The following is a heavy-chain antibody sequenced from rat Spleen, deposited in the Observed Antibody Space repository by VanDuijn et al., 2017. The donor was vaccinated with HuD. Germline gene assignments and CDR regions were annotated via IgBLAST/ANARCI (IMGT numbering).Heavy chain of an antibody. CDR1: GYSITSRY. CDR2: MDYSGST. Sequence: EMQLQESGPGLVRPSQSLSLTCSVTGYSITSRYRWNWIRKFPGNKLEWMGYMDYSGSTSYNPSLRSRVSITRDTSKNQFFLQLNSVTTEDTATYYCATLGLAYYFDYWGQGVMVTVSS. J-gene: IGHJ2*01. D-gene: IGHD4-2*01. CDR3: ATLGLAYYFDY. V-gene: IGHV3-1*01.